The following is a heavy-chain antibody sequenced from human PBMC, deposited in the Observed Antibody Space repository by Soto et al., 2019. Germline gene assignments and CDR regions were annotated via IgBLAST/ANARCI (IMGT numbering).Heavy chain of an antibody. J-gene: IGHJ4*02. V-gene: IGHV1-18*01. CDR1: GYTFTSYG. CDR3: ARGRAATLAAAGHDY. Sequence: QVQLVQCGAEEKRPGASVKVSCKASGYTFTSYGISSVRQAPGQGLEWMGWISPYNGNTKYAQKIQGRVTMTTDTSTSTAYMDLRSLRSDDTAVYYCARGRAATLAAAGHDYWGQGTLVTVSS. D-gene: IGHD6-13*01. CDR2: ISPYNGNT.